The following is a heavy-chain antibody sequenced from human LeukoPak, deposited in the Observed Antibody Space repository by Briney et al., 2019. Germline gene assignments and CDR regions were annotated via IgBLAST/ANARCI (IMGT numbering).Heavy chain of an antibody. Sequence: SETLSLTCTVSGGSISTYYWSWIRQPPGKGLEWIAYIDYRGSTTYNPSLRGRVTISVDTSRNQFSLKLYSVTAADTAVYYCARSRSGYSYDHAAFEIWGQGTMVTVSS. CDR2: IDYRGST. D-gene: IGHD5-18*01. V-gene: IGHV4-59*01. J-gene: IGHJ3*02. CDR1: GGSISTYY. CDR3: ARSRSGYSYDHAAFEI.